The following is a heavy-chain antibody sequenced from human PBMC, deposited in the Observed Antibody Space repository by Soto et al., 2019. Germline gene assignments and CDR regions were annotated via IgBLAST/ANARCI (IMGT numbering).Heavy chain of an antibody. CDR3: ARVNYYDSSGYYLTGLYDY. Sequence: SVKASCKSSGGTFSSYAISWVRQAPEQGLEWMGGIIPIFGTANYAQKFQGRVTITADESTSTAYMELSSLRSEDTAVYYCARVNYYDSSGYYLTGLYDYWGQGTLVTVSS. V-gene: IGHV1-69*13. D-gene: IGHD3-22*01. CDR2: IIPIFGTA. CDR1: GGTFSSYA. J-gene: IGHJ4*02.